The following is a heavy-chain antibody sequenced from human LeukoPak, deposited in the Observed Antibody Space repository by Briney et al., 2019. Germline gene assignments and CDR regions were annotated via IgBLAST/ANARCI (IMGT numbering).Heavy chain of an antibody. CDR2: ISGSGGST. Sequence: AGGSLRLSCVVSGFTFSSYNMNWVRQAPGKGLEWVSAISGSGGSTYYADSVKGRFTISRDNSKNTLYLQMNSLRAEDTAVYYCAKDGGDSGYEYRGAYFDYWGQGTLVTVSS. V-gene: IGHV3-23*01. CDR1: GFTFSSYN. D-gene: IGHD5-12*01. J-gene: IGHJ4*02. CDR3: AKDGGDSGYEYRGAYFDY.